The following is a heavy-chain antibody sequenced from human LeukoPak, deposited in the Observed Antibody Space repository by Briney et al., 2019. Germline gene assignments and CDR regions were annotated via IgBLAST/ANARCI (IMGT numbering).Heavy chain of an antibody. CDR1: GFTFSSYT. CDR3: ARDRGGRWLQVYYLDY. J-gene: IGHJ4*02. V-gene: IGHV3-33*01. CDR2: IWDDGSNK. D-gene: IGHD5-24*01. Sequence: GRSLRLSCAASGFTFSSYTMHWVRQAPGKGLEWVAVIWDDGSNKYYADSVKGRFTISRDNSKNTLYLRVNSLRAEDTAMYYCARDRGGRWLQVYYLDYWGQGTLVTVSS.